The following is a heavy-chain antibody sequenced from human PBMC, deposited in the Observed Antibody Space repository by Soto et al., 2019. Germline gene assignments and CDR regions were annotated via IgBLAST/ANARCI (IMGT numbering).Heavy chain of an antibody. J-gene: IGHJ2*01. V-gene: IGHV3-33*01. D-gene: IGHD6-13*01. CDR2: IWYDGSNK. Sequence: QVQLVESGGGVVQPGRSLRLSCAASGFTFSSYGMHWVRQAPGKGLEWVAVIWYDGSNKYYADSVKGRFTISRDNSKNTLYLQMNSLRSEDTAVYYCARVNSRINWYFDLWGRGTLVTVSS. CDR1: GFTFSSYG. CDR3: ARVNSRINWYFDL.